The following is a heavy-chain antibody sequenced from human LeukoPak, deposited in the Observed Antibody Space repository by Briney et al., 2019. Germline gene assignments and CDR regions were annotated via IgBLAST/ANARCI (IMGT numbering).Heavy chain of an antibody. V-gene: IGHV3-23*01. CDR3: AKTAGSNWSFDY. D-gene: IGHD6-13*01. J-gene: IGHJ4*02. Sequence: GGSLRLSCAASGFTFRNYAMSWVRQAPGKGLEWVSAVSGSDGRSHYADSVKGRFTTSRDNSKNTLWLQMNSLRAEDAAVYYCAKTAGSNWSFDYWGQGTLVTVSS. CDR2: VSGSDGRS. CDR1: GFTFRNYA.